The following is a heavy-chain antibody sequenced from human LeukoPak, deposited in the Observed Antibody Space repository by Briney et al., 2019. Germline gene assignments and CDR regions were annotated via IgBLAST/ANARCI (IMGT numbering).Heavy chain of an antibody. V-gene: IGHV3-7*01. CDR2: IKQDGSEK. Sequence: SGGSLRLSCAASGFTFSSYWMSWVRQAPGKGLEWVANIKQDGSEKYYVDSVKGRFTISRDNAKNSLYLQMNSLRAEDTAVYYCARDFFTAYGDYGKFDYWGQGTLVTASS. D-gene: IGHD4-17*01. CDR3: ARDFFTAYGDYGKFDY. CDR1: GFTFSSYW. J-gene: IGHJ4*02.